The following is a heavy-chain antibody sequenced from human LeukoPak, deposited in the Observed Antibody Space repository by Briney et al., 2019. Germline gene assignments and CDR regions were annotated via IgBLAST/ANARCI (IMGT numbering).Heavy chain of an antibody. D-gene: IGHD3-10*01. CDR1: GYTFTSYY. Sequence: GASVKVSCKASGYTFTSYYMHWVRQAPGQGLEWMGIINPSGGSTSCAQKSQGRVTMTRDTSTSTVYMELSSLRSEDTAVYYCARGSPIFYGSYYFDYWGQGTLVTVSS. J-gene: IGHJ4*02. CDR2: INPSGGST. CDR3: ARGSPIFYGSYYFDY. V-gene: IGHV1-46*01.